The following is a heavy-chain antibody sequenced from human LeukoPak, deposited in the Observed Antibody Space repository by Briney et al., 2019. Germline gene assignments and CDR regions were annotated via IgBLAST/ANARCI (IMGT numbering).Heavy chain of an antibody. J-gene: IGHJ3*02. CDR3: ARSQEGFMVTYDAFDI. D-gene: IGHD5-18*01. CDR2: IHPGDSDT. CDR1: GYIYTSYW. Sequence: GESLKISCNSSGYIYTSYWIGWVRQMPGKGLEWMGIIHPGDSDTRYSPSFQGQVTISADKSISTAYLQWSSLKASDTAMYYCARSQEGFMVTYDAFDIWGQGTMVTVSS. V-gene: IGHV5-51*01.